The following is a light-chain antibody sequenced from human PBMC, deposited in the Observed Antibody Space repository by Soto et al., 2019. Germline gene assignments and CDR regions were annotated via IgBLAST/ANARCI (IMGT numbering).Light chain of an antibody. Sequence: DIQMTQSPSSLSASVGDRVTITCRTSQDISNYLAWYQQKPGKVPKLLIYAASTLQSGVPSRFSGGGSGTDFSLTISSLQPEDFANYYGQKYNSAPHTFGGGTKVEIQ. CDR3: QKYNSAPHT. V-gene: IGKV1-27*01. CDR2: AAS. CDR1: QDISNY. J-gene: IGKJ4*01.